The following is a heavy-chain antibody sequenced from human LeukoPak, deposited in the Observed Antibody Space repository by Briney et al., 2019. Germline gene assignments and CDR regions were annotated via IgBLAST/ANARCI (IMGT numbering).Heavy chain of an antibody. CDR3: ARQLGAYSYPFDI. D-gene: IGHD3-16*01. CDR1: GGSISSSNYY. Sequence: ETLSLTCTVSGGSISSSNYYWGWIRQPPGKGLEWIGSIFYSGSTLYNPSLTSRITISVDTSRNQFSLRLNSVTAADTAVYYCARQLGAYSYPFDIWGQGTKVTVSS. V-gene: IGHV4-39*01. CDR2: IFYSGST. J-gene: IGHJ3*02.